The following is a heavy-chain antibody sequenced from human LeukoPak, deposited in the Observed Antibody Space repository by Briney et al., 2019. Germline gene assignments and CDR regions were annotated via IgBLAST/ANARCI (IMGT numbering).Heavy chain of an antibody. V-gene: IGHV1-69*13. CDR2: IIPIFGTA. CDR3: ARGVPDYYDSSGYYRRPYYFDY. CDR1: GYTFTSYA. Sequence: GASVKVSCTASGYTFTSYAMNWVRQAPGQGLEWMGGIIPIFGTANYAQKFQGRVTITADESTSTAYMELSSLRSEDTAVYYCARGVPDYYDSSGYYRRPYYFDYWGQGTLVTVSS. D-gene: IGHD3-22*01. J-gene: IGHJ4*02.